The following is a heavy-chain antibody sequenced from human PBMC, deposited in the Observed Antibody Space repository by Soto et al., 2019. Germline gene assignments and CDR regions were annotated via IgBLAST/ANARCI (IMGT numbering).Heavy chain of an antibody. D-gene: IGHD6-19*01. V-gene: IGHV4-4*02. CDR1: GASISDDNW. CDR2: IYRGGTT. J-gene: IGHJ4*02. CDR3: ARHVGVPGTRGFDY. Sequence: QVQLQESGPGLVKPSGTLSLACAVFGASISDDNWWSWVRQPPGKGLEWSGEIYRGGTTNYNSSLESRVTISMDKSRNQISLKLSSVAAADSAIYYWARHVGVPGTRGFDYWGQGTLVTVSS.